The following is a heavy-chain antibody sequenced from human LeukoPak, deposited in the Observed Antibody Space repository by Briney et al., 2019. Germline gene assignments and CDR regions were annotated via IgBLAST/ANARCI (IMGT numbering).Heavy chain of an antibody. CDR2: IYYSGST. J-gene: IGHJ4*02. D-gene: IGHD3-16*01. Sequence: PSETLSPAWTVSSGSISSGCSYWSWIRQHPGRGLEWIGYIYYSGSTYYNPSLKSRVTITVDTSKNQFSLKLSSVTAADTAVYYCATLGGSIMSFDYWGQGTLVTVSS. CDR3: ATLGGSIMSFDY. CDR1: SGSISSGCSY. V-gene: IGHV4-31*02.